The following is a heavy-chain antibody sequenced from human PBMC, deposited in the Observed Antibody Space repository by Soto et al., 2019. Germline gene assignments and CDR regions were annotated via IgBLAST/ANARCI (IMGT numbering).Heavy chain of an antibody. CDR2: ISGSGGST. CDR1: GFTFSSYA. J-gene: IGHJ4*02. V-gene: IGHV3-23*01. D-gene: IGHD4-17*01. Sequence: PGGSLRLSCAASGFTFSSYAMSWVRQAPGKGLEWVSAISGSGGSTYYADSVKGRFTISRDNSKNTLYLQMNSLRAEDTAVYYFAKDTTHDYVGVAFDYWGQGTLVTVSS. CDR3: AKDTTHDYVGVAFDY.